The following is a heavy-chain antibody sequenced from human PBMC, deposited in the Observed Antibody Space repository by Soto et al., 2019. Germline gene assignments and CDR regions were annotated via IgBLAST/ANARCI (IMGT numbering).Heavy chain of an antibody. V-gene: IGHV3-33*01. CDR2: IWYDGSNK. CDR1: GFTFSSYG. D-gene: IGHD1-20*01. Sequence: GGSLRLSCAASGFTFSSYGMHWVRQAPGKGLEWVAVIWYDGSNKYYADSVKGRFTISRDNSKNTLYLQMNSLRAEDTAVYYCVRAAAYNPAEFTYYYYYMDVWGKGTTVTVSS. J-gene: IGHJ6*03. CDR3: VRAAAYNPAEFTYYYYYMDV.